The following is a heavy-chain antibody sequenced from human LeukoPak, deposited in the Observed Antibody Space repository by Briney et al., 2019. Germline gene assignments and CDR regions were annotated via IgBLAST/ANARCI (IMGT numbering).Heavy chain of an antibody. Sequence: HPGGSLRLSCAASGFTFSSYAMHWVRQAPGKGLEWVAVISYDGSNKYYADSVKGRFTISRDNSKNTLYLQMNSLRAEDTAVYYCARDLGIAAAGPLRYWGQGTLVTVSS. CDR2: ISYDGSNK. J-gene: IGHJ4*02. V-gene: IGHV3-30-3*01. CDR1: GFTFSSYA. D-gene: IGHD6-13*01. CDR3: ARDLGIAAAGPLRY.